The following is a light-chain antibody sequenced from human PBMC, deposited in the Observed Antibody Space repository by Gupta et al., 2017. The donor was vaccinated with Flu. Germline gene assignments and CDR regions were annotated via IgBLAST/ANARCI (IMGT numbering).Light chain of an antibody. Sequence: GPLCLSPGERATRSCRASQSVISKYLAWFQQKPGQAARLLIYGASRRANGIPDRVSGSGSGTEFTLTISRLEPEDFAVYYCQHEGSSPMTFGLGTKVEIK. V-gene: IGKV3-20*01. J-gene: IGKJ1*01. CDR3: QHEGSSPMT. CDR2: GAS. CDR1: QSVISKY.